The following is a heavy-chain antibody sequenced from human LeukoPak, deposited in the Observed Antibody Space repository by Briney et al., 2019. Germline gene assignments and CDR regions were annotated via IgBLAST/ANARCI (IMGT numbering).Heavy chain of an antibody. CDR1: GGSFSGYY. Sequence: PSETLSLTCAVYGGSFSGYYWSWIRQPPGKGLEWIGEINHSGSTNYNPSLKSRVTISVDTSKNQFSLKLSSVTAADTAVYYCARVKLVVVAATIYYYYGMDVWGQGTTVTVSS. CDR3: ARVKLVVVAATIYYYYGMDV. CDR2: INHSGST. V-gene: IGHV4-34*01. D-gene: IGHD2-15*01. J-gene: IGHJ6*02.